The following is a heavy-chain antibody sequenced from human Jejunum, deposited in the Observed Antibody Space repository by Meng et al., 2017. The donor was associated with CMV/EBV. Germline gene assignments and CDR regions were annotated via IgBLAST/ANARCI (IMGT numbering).Heavy chain of an antibody. V-gene: IGHV3-23*01. CDR3: TKPDGPDF. Sequence: LLGSGGALVQPGGSLRLPCAASGFTFSGYDMSWVRQAPGKGLQWVSTISAISDYTHYADSVKGRFTTSRDNSQNTLYLQMNSLRVEDTAIYYCTKPDGPDFWGQGTLVTVSS. CDR2: ISAISDYT. CDR1: GFTFSGYD. J-gene: IGHJ4*02.